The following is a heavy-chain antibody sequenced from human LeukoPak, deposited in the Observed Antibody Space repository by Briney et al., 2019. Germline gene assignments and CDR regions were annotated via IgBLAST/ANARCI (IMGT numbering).Heavy chain of an antibody. CDR3: AKDRRIAAAGTFDY. CDR2: ISSSGGST. Sequence: GGSLRLSCAASGFTFSSYAMSWVRQAPGKGLEWVSGISSSGGSTYYADSVKGRFTISRDNSKNTLYLQMNSLRAEDTAVYYCAKDRRIAAAGTFDYWGQGTLVTVSS. J-gene: IGHJ4*02. CDR1: GFTFSSYA. V-gene: IGHV3-23*01. D-gene: IGHD6-13*01.